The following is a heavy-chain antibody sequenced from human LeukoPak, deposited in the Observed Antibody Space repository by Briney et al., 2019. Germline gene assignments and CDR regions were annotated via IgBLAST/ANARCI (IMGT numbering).Heavy chain of an antibody. Sequence: GASVKVSCKASGYTFTSYDINWVRQATGQGLEWMGGFDPEDGETIYAQKFQGRVTMTEDTSTDTAYMELSSLRSEDTAVYYCATSHRGYGAFDIWGQGTMVTVSS. CDR2: FDPEDGET. D-gene: IGHD6-13*01. CDR1: GYTFTSYD. V-gene: IGHV1-24*01. J-gene: IGHJ3*02. CDR3: ATSHRGYGAFDI.